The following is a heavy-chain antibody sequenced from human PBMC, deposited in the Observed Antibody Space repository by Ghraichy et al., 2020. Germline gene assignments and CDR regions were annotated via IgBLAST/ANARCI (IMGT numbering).Heavy chain of an antibody. J-gene: IGHJ4*02. CDR1: GGSISSYY. Sequence: SETLSLTCTVSGGSISSYYWSWIRQPPGKGLELIGYIYYSGSTNYNPSLKSRVTISVDTSKNQFSLKMSSVTAADTAVYYCARAPYGDFVDYWGQGTLVTVSS. V-gene: IGHV4-59*01. D-gene: IGHD4-17*01. CDR2: IYYSGST. CDR3: ARAPYGDFVDY.